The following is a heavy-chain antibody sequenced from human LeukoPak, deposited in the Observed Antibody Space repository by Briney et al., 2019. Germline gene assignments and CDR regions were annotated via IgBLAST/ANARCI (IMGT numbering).Heavy chain of an antibody. CDR1: GGPISSYY. Sequence: SETLSLTCTVSGGPISSYYWSWIRQPPGKGLEWIGYINYSGNTNYNPSLKSRVSTSVDTSKNQFSLKLSSVTAADTAVYYCAREHRQLVLPFDYWGQGTLVTVSS. CDR3: AREHRQLVLPFDY. CDR2: INYSGNT. J-gene: IGHJ4*02. V-gene: IGHV4-59*12. D-gene: IGHD6-13*01.